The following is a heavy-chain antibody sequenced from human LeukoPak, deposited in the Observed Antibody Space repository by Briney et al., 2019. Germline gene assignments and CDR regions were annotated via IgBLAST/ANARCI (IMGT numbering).Heavy chain of an antibody. CDR3: AKGCVSVAYLNYFDS. CDR2: ISSSSSYI. J-gene: IGHJ4*02. D-gene: IGHD6-19*01. CDR1: GFTFSSYS. Sequence: PGGSLRLSCAASGFTFSSYSMNWVRQAPGKGLEWVSSISSSSSYIYYADSVKGRFTISRDNSKNTLYLQMNSLRSEDTAVYYCAKGCVSVAYLNYFDSWGQGTLVTVSS. V-gene: IGHV3-21*01.